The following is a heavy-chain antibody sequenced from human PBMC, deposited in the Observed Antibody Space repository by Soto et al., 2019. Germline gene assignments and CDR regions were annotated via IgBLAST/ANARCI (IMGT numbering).Heavy chain of an antibody. CDR3: ARDNASPIAAAGTGVWFDP. V-gene: IGHV4-30-2*01. CDR1: GGSISSGGYS. J-gene: IGHJ5*02. Sequence: SETLSLTCAVSGGSISSGGYSWSWIRQPPGKGLEWIGYIYHSGSTYYNPSLKSRVTISVDRSKNQFSLKLSSVTAADTAVYYRARDNASPIAAAGTGVWFDPWGQGTLVTVSS. D-gene: IGHD6-13*01. CDR2: IYHSGST.